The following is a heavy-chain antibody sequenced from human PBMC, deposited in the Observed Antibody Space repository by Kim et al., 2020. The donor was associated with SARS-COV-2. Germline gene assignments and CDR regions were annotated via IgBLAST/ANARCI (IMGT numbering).Heavy chain of an antibody. J-gene: IGHJ6*02. CDR3: AKDSRGYYDILTGSPDNYYYGLDV. V-gene: IGHV3-9*01. CDR2: ISWNSDNR. Sequence: GGSLRLSCAASGFTFDDFAMHWVRQGPGKGLEWVSGISWNSDNRGYADSVKGRFTISRDDAKNSLYLQMNSLRAEDTALYYCAKDSRGYYDILTGSPDNYYYGLDVWGQGTTVTVSS. D-gene: IGHD3-9*01. CDR1: GFTFDDFA.